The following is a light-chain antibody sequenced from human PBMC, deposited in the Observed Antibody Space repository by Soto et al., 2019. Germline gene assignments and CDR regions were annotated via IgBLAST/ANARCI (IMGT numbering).Light chain of an antibody. Sequence: EIVLTQTPATLSLSPGERATLSCRASQSFSDCLAWYQQIPGQAPRLLIYDASRRATGIPARFSGSGSGTDFTLTITSLEPEDFAVYYCPERSNWPLTFGQGTRLEIK. J-gene: IGKJ5*01. V-gene: IGKV3-11*01. CDR1: QSFSDC. CDR2: DAS. CDR3: PERSNWPLT.